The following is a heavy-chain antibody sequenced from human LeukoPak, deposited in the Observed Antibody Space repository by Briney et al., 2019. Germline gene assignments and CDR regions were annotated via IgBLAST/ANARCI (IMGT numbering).Heavy chain of an antibody. CDR2: VYYTGSA. V-gene: IGHV4-39*07. J-gene: IGHJ2*01. CDR3: ARGYYYGSTEPYWYFDL. Sequence: SGTLSLTCAVSGGSISSSSSFWGWIRQPPGKGLEWIGSVYYTGSAYYNPSLKSRVTISVDTSKNQLSLKLSSVTAADTAVYYCARGYYYGSTEPYWYFDLWGRSTLVTVSS. CDR1: GGSISSSSSF. D-gene: IGHD3-10*01.